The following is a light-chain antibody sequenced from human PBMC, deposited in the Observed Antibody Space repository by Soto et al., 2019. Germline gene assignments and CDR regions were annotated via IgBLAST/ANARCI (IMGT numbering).Light chain of an antibody. V-gene: IGLV2-14*01. CDR2: GVS. Sequence: QSALTQPASVSGSPGQSITISCTGTSSDVGGYDYVSWYQQHPGKAPKLMIYGVSNRPSGVFNRFSGSKSGNTSSLTISGLQAEDEADYYCNSYTSSATVVFGGGTKLTVL. CDR3: NSYTSSATVV. J-gene: IGLJ2*01. CDR1: SSDVGGYDY.